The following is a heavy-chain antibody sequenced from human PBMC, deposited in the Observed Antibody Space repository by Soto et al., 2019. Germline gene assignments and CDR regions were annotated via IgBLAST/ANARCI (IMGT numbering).Heavy chain of an antibody. Sequence: PGESLKISCQGSGYRFTSYWIGWVRQMPGKGLEWMGIIYPGDSDIRYSPSFQGQVTISADKSISTAYLQWSGLKASDTAIYYCARQLPYGGNSYYGMDVWGQGTTVTVSS. V-gene: IGHV5-51*01. D-gene: IGHD2-15*01. CDR2: IYPGDSDI. CDR1: GYRFTSYW. J-gene: IGHJ6*02. CDR3: ARQLPYGGNSYYGMDV.